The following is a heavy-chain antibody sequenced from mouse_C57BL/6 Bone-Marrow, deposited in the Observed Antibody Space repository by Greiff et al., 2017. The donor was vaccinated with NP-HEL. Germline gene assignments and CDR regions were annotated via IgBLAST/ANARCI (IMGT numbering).Heavy chain of an antibody. CDR2: IYPSDSET. Sequence: QVQLQQPGAELVRPGSSVKLSCKASGYTFTSYWMDWVKQRPGQGLEWIGNIYPSDSETHYNQKFKDKATLTVDKSSSTAYMQLSSLTSEDSAVYYCARSSNYFHGGSDYWGQGTTLTVSS. CDR1: GYTFTSYW. CDR3: ARSSNYFHGGSDY. D-gene: IGHD2-5*01. V-gene: IGHV1-61*01. J-gene: IGHJ2*01.